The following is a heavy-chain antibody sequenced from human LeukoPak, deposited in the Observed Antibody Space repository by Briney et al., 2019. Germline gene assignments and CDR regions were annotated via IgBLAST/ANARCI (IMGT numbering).Heavy chain of an antibody. CDR1: GFTFSSYW. D-gene: IGHD6-13*01. V-gene: IGHV3-21*01. CDR2: ISSSSSYI. Sequence: GGSLRPSCAASGFTFSSYWMNWVRQAPGKGLEWVSSISSSSSYIYYADSVKGRFTISRDNAKNSLYLQMNSLRAEDTAVYYCAREGIAAGDDHWFDPWGQGTLVTVSS. CDR3: AREGIAAGDDHWFDP. J-gene: IGHJ5*02.